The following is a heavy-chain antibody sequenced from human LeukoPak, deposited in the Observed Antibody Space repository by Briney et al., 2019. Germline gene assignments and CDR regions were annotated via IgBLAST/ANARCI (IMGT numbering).Heavy chain of an antibody. CDR2: INPSGGST. V-gene: IGHV1-46*01. CDR1: GYTFTSYY. J-gene: IGHJ6*03. CDR3: ARVLGYSYIPYYYYMDV. D-gene: IGHD5-18*01. Sequence: GASVKVSCKASGYTFTSYYMHWVRQAPGQGLEWMGIINPSGGSTSYAQKFQGRVTMTRDTSTSTVYMELSSLRSEDTAVYYCARVLGYSYIPYYYYMDVWGKGTTATVSS.